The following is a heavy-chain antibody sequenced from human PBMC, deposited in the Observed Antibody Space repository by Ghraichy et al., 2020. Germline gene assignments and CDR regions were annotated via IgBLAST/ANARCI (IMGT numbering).Heavy chain of an antibody. D-gene: IGHD6-19*01. V-gene: IGHV1-2*02. Sequence: ASVKVSCKASGYTFTGYYMHWVRQAPGQGLEWMGWINPNSGGTNYAQKFQGRVTMTRDTSISTAYMELSRLRSDDTAVYYCARTLSSGWYHFDYWGQGTLVTVSS. J-gene: IGHJ4*02. CDR2: INPNSGGT. CDR3: ARTLSSGWYHFDY. CDR1: GYTFTGYY.